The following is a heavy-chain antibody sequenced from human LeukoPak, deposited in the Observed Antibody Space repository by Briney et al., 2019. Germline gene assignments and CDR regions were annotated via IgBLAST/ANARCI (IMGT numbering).Heavy chain of an antibody. CDR3: ARDPYYGDYFDY. CDR1: GFTFSSYA. J-gene: IGHJ4*02. Sequence: PPGGSLRLSCAASGFTFSSYAMSWVRQVPGKGLEWVSVISGSGDNTYYADSVKGRFTISRDNAKNSLYLQMNSLRAEDTAVYYCARDPYYGDYFDYWGQGTLVTVSS. CDR2: ISGSGDNT. D-gene: IGHD4-17*01. V-gene: IGHV3-23*01.